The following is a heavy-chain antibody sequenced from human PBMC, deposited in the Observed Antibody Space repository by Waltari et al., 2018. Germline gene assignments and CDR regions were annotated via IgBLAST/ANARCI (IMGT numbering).Heavy chain of an antibody. CDR1: GNSLSDTH. Sequence: EIRLLQSGAEVKKPGATVKISCKASGNSLSDTHIHWVQQVPGKGLEWIGRIDPEDGETIYAEKFEDRVTLTADLATETAYLELSRLSSDDTATYYCARRSGHCDGTTCSAGWFDPWGQGTLVKVSS. V-gene: IGHV1-69-2*01. D-gene: IGHD2-2*01. CDR2: IDPEDGET. CDR3: ARRSGHCDGTTCSAGWFDP. J-gene: IGHJ5*02.